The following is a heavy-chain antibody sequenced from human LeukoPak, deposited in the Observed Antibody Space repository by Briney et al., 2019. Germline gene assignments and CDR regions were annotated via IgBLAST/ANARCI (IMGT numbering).Heavy chain of an antibody. D-gene: IGHD3-22*01. CDR1: GYTFTGYY. CDR3: AREYDSSGYYGY. Sequence: ASVKVSCKASGYTFTGYYMHWVRQAPGQGLEWMGRINPNSGGTNYAQKFQGRVTTTRDTSISTAYMELSRLRSDDTAVSYCAREYDSSGYYGYWGQGTLVTVSS. CDR2: INPNSGGT. J-gene: IGHJ4*02. V-gene: IGHV1-2*06.